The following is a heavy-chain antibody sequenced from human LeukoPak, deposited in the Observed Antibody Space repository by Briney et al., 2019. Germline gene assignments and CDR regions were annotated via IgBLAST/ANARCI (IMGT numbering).Heavy chain of an antibody. V-gene: IGHV3-74*01. CDR1: GFTFSSHW. CDR3: ARESSYSSATVDY. CDR2: INTEGSST. J-gene: IGHJ4*02. D-gene: IGHD6-25*01. Sequence: PGGSLRLSCAASGFTFSSHWMHWVRQAPGKGLEWVSRINTEGSSTSYADSVKGRFTISRDNAKNTLYLQMNSLRAEDTAVYYCARESSYSSATVDYWGQGTLVTVSS.